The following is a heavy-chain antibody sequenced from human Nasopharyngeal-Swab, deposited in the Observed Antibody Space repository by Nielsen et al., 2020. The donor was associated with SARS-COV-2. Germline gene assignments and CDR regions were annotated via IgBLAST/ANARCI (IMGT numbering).Heavy chain of an antibody. CDR2: ISSSGSTI. V-gene: IGHV3-48*03. D-gene: IGHD3-3*01. CDR1: GFTFSSYE. J-gene: IGHJ4*02. CDR3: VRVLFGVVPDY. Sequence: GESLKISCAASGFTFSSYEMNWVRQAPGKGLEWVSYISSSGSTIYYADSVKGRFTISRDNAKNSLYLQMNSLKTEDTAVYFCVRVLFGVVPDYWGQGTLVTVSS.